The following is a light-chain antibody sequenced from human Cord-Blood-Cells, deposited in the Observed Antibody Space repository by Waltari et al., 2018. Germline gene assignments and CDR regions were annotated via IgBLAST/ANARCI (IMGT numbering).Light chain of an antibody. CDR1: KLGDIY. CDR2: QDS. V-gene: IGLV3-1*01. J-gene: IGLJ2*01. Sequence: SYELTQPPSVSVSPGQTASITCSGDKLGDIYACWYQQKPSQSPVLVIYQDSKRPSGIPERFSGSNSGNTATLTISGTQAMDEADYYCQAWDSSTVVFGGGTKLTVL. CDR3: QAWDSSTVV.